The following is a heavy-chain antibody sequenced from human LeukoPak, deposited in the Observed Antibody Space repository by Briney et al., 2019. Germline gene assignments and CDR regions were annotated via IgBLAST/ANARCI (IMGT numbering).Heavy chain of an antibody. CDR1: GVSISNSAYF. D-gene: IGHD5-18*01. V-gene: IGHV4-39*01. Sequence: KPSETLSLTCTVSGVSISNSAYFWAWIRQLPGKGLEWIGSIDFSGDTFFSPSLLSRLTMSVDTSKNRVSLNLTSVTAADTALYYCARRRYNYGFWFEPWGQGTQVTVSS. CDR2: IDFSGDT. J-gene: IGHJ5*02. CDR3: ARRRYNYGFWFEP.